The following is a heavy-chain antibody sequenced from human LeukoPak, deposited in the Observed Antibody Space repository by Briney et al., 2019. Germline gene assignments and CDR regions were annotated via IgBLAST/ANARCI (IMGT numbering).Heavy chain of an antibody. V-gene: IGHV3-11*01. CDR1: GFTFSDYY. CDR3: ARVEDYYDSSGYLDY. Sequence: GGSLRLSCAASGFTFSDYYMSWIRQAPGKGLEWVSYISSSGSTIYYADPVKGRFTISRDNAKNSLYLQMNSLRAEDTAVYYCARVEDYYDSSGYLDYWGQGTLVTVSS. D-gene: IGHD3-22*01. CDR2: ISSSGSTI. J-gene: IGHJ4*02.